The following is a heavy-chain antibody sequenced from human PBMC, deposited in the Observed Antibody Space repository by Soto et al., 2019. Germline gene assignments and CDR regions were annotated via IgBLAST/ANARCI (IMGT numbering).Heavy chain of an antibody. CDR1: GGSISSYY. Sequence: PSETLSLTCTVSGGSISSYYWSWIRQPPGKGLEWIGYIYYSGSTNYNPSLKSRVTISVDTSKNQFSLKLSSVTAADTAVYYCARVPTVTTLGAFDIWGQGTMVTVSS. D-gene: IGHD4-17*01. CDR3: ARVPTVTTLGAFDI. V-gene: IGHV4-59*01. J-gene: IGHJ3*02. CDR2: IYYSGST.